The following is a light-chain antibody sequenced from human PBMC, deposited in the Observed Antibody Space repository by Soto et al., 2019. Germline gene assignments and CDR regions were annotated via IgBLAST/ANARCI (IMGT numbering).Light chain of an antibody. Sequence: EIVLTQSPGTLSLSPGERVTLSCRASQSVRSSYFAWYQQKPGQAPRLLIFGASTRAPGIPDRFSGSGSGTDFTLTISKLEPEDFALFYCQQYGNSPLTFGGGTKVDIK. J-gene: IGKJ4*01. V-gene: IGKV3-20*01. CDR2: GAS. CDR3: QQYGNSPLT. CDR1: QSVRSSY.